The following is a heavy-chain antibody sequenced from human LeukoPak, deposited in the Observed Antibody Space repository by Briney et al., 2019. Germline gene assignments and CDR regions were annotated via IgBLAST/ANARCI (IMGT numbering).Heavy chain of an antibody. Sequence: SETLSLTCAVSGGSISSGGYPWSWIRQPPGKGLEWIGYIYHSGSTYYNPSLKSRVTISVDRSKNQFSLKLSSVTAADTAVYYCARQQLGGLDYWGQGTLVTVSS. CDR2: IYHSGST. V-gene: IGHV4-30-2*02. CDR1: GGSISSGGYP. D-gene: IGHD6-13*01. CDR3: ARQQLGGLDY. J-gene: IGHJ4*02.